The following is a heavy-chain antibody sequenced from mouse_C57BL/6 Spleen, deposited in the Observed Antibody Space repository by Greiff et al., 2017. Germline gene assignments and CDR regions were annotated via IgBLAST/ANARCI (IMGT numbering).Heavy chain of an antibody. CDR1: GYTFTSYW. Sequence: QVQLQQSGAELVKPGASVKLSCKASGYTFTSYWMHWVQQRPGQGLEWIGYINPSSGYTKYNQKFKDKVTLTADNSSSTAYMQLSSLTYEDSAFDYCARLGLCYGYEGYWGQGTTLTVSS. CDR3: ARLGLCYGYEGY. V-gene: IGHV1-7*01. CDR2: INPSSGYT. D-gene: IGHD2-2*01. J-gene: IGHJ2*01.